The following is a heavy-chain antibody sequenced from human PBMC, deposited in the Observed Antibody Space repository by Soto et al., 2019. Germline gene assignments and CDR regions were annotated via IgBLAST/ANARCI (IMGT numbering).Heavy chain of an antibody. CDR3: ARGVIH. D-gene: IGHD3-16*02. CDR2: IYYSGST. Sequence: PSETLCLTCTVSGGSISSYYWSWIRQPPGKGLEWIGYIYYSGSTDYSPSLKSRVTMSIDTSQNQVSLKLTSVTTADTAVYYCARGVIHWGQGTLVTVSS. V-gene: IGHV4-59*01. CDR1: GGSISSYY. J-gene: IGHJ4*02.